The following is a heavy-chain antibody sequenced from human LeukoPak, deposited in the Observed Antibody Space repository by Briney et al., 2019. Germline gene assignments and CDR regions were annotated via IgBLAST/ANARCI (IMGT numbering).Heavy chain of an antibody. CDR1: GYTFTSYG. CDR3: ARVGYDRDFDY. D-gene: IGHD3-22*01. V-gene: IGHV1-18*01. CDR2: ISPYNGDT. Sequence: GASVKVSCKASGYTFTSYGISWVRQAPGQGLEWMGWISPYNGDTKYAQKIQGRVTMTTDSSMSTAYMELRSLRSDDTAVYFCARVGYDRDFDYWGQGTLVTVSS. J-gene: IGHJ4*02.